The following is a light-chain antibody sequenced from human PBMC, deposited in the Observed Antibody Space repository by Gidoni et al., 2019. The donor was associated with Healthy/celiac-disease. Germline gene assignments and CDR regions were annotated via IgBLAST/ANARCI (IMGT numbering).Light chain of an antibody. CDR2: GSS. CDR1: PNVSSN. Sequence: EILMTQYPATLSVSPGERATLSCRASPNVSSNLAWYQENPGHAPMLLIYGSSTRATCIPARFSGSGSGTESTLTIRSLPSEDFAVYYCQQYNTWPLMWSFGQXTKLEIK. V-gene: IGKV3-15*01. J-gene: IGKJ2*04. CDR3: QQYNTWPLMWS.